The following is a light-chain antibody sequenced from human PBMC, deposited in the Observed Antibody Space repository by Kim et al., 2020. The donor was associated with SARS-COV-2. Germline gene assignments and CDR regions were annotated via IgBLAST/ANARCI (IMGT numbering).Light chain of an antibody. CDR2: YDS. CDR3: QVWDSSSDHPV. V-gene: IGLV3-21*04. Sequence: VAPGKPARITCGGNNIGSKSVHWYQQKPGQAPVLVIYYDSDRPSGIPERFSGSNSGNTATLTISRVEAGDEADYYCQVWDSSSDHPVFGGGTQLTV. CDR1: NIGSKS. J-gene: IGLJ3*02.